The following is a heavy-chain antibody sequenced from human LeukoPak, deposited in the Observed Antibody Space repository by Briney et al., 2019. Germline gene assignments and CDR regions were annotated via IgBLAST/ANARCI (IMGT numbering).Heavy chain of an antibody. CDR2: IYYSGST. CDR3: ARHGYCSSTSCYSRFDY. J-gene: IGHJ4*02. CDR1: GGSISSSSYY. Sequence: SETLSLTCTVSGGSISSSSYYWGWIRQPPGKGLEWIGSIYYSGSTYYNPSLKSRVTISVDTSKNQFSLKLSSVTAADTAVYYCARHGYCSSTSCYSRFDYWGQGTLVTVSS. V-gene: IGHV4-39*01. D-gene: IGHD2-2*03.